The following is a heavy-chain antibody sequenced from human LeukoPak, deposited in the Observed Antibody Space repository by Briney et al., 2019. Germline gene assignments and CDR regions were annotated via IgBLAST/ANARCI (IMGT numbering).Heavy chain of an antibody. CDR2: INHSGST. J-gene: IGHJ4*02. CDR3: ARAVGAYYGY. CDR1: GGSFSGYY. D-gene: IGHD1-26*01. V-gene: IGHV4-34*01. Sequence: SETLSLTCAVYGGSFSGYYWSWIRQPPGKGLEWIGEINHSGSTNYNPSLKSRVTISVDTSKNQFSLKLSSVTAADTAVYYCARAVGAYYGYWGQGTLVTVSS.